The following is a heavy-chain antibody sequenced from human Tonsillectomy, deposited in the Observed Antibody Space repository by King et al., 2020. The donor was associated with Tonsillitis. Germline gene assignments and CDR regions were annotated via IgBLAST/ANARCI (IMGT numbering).Heavy chain of an antibody. CDR2: MKSKIDGGTI. V-gene: IGHV3-15*07. J-gene: IGHJ6*03. CDR1: GFTFRNAW. D-gene: IGHD3-10*01. Sequence: VQLVQSGGGLVKPGGSLRLSCAASGFTFRNAWMNWVRQAPGEGLEWVGRMKSKIDGGTIDYAAPVKGRFTISRDDSKNTLYLQMNSLKTEDTAVYYCTTNYRGYMDVWGKGTTVAVSS. CDR3: TTNYRGYMDV.